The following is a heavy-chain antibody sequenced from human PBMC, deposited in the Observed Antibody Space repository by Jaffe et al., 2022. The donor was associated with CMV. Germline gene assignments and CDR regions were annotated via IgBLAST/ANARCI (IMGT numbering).Heavy chain of an antibody. D-gene: IGHD6-6*01. V-gene: IGHV3-73*01. CDR2: IRSKVNGYAT. CDR3: CASPASTAARPDWYFDL. Sequence: EVQLVESGGGLVQPGGSLKLSCAASGFIFSGSAMHWVRQASGKGLEWVGRIRSKVNGYATAYPASLKGRFTISRDDSKNMAYLRLNSLKTEDTAVYYCCASPASTAARPDWYFDLWGRGTLVTVSS. CDR1: GFIFSGSA. J-gene: IGHJ2*01.